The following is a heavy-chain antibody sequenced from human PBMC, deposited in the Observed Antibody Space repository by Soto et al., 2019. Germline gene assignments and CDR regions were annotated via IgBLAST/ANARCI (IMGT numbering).Heavy chain of an antibody. CDR2: IWYDGSNK. D-gene: IGHD2-2*01. Sequence: QVQLVESGGGVVQPGRSLRLSCAASGFTFSSYGMHWVRQAPGKGLEWVAVIWYDGSNKYYADSVKGRFTISRDNSKNTLYLQMNSLRAEDTAVYYCARYCSSTSCYSSWGQGTLVTVSS. J-gene: IGHJ4*02. CDR1: GFTFSSYG. V-gene: IGHV3-33*01. CDR3: ARYCSSTSCYSS.